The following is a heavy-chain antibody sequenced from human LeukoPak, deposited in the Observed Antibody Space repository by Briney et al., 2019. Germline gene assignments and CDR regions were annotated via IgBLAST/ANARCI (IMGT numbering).Heavy chain of an antibody. CDR2: IIPIFGTA. V-gene: IGHV1-69*13. CDR1: VGTFISYA. D-gene: IGHD2-2*01. J-gene: IGHJ5*02. CDR3: ARGKDCSSTSCYSEVNNWFDP. Sequence: SVTVSCKSSVGTFISYAISWVRQAPGQGLDWMGGIIPIFGTANYAQKFQGRVTITADESTSTAYMELSSLRSEDTAVYYCARGKDCSSTSCYSEVNNWFDPWGQGTLVTVSS.